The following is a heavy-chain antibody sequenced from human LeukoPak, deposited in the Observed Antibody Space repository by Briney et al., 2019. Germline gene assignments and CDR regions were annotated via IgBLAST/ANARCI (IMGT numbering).Heavy chain of an antibody. D-gene: IGHD6-13*01. Sequence: PGGSLRLSCAASGFTFSSYGMHWVRQAPGKGLEWVAFIRYDGSNKYYADSVKGRFTISRDNSKNTLYLQMNSLRAEDTAVYYCAKGIGVYSSSWYFDYWGQGTLVTVSS. V-gene: IGHV3-30*02. CDR1: GFTFSSYG. CDR2: IRYDGSNK. J-gene: IGHJ4*02. CDR3: AKGIGVYSSSWYFDY.